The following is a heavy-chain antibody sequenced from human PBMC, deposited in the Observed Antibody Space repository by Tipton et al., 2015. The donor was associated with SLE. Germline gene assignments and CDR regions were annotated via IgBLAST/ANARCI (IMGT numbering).Heavy chain of an antibody. V-gene: IGHV4-4*08. Sequence: TLSLTCTVSGGSISSYYWSWIRQPPGKGLEWIGRIYTSGSTNYNPSLKSRVTISVDTSKNQFSLKLTSVTAADTAVYYCARGEVAGPALGYWGQGTLVTVSS. CDR3: ARGEVAGPALGY. J-gene: IGHJ4*02. D-gene: IGHD6-19*01. CDR1: GGSISSYY. CDR2: IYTSGST.